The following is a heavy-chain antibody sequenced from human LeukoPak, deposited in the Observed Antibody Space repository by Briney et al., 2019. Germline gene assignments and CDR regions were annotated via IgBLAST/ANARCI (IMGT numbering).Heavy chain of an antibody. Sequence: AETLSLTCTVSGGSISRHYWSWIRQPPGKGVEGMGYIYYSGSTNYNPSLKSRVTISVDTSKNHFSLKLSSVTAADTAVYYCARGRDSSSWYYYYYYYMDVWGKGTTVTVSS. CDR2: IYYSGST. J-gene: IGHJ6*03. D-gene: IGHD6-13*01. V-gene: IGHV4-59*11. CDR1: GGSISRHY. CDR3: ARGRDSSSWYYYYYYYMDV.